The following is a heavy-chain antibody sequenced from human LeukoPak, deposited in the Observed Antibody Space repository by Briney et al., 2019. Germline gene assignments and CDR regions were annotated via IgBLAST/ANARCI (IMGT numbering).Heavy chain of an antibody. CDR1: GFTFSNYG. Sequence: PGGSLRLSCAASGFTFSNYGMHWVRQAPGKGLEWVAFIRYDGSNKYYADSVKDRFTISRDNSKNSLFLQMNSLRAEDTAVYFCARATWDPNYYYYMDVWGKGTTVTISS. V-gene: IGHV3-30*02. CDR3: ARATWDPNYYYYMDV. J-gene: IGHJ6*03. D-gene: IGHD1-26*01. CDR2: IRYDGSNK.